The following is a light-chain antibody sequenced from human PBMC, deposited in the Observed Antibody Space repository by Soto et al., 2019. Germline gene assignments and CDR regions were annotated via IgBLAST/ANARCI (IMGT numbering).Light chain of an antibody. CDR3: HEYTSYSWT. Sequence: DIQMTQSPSTLSASVGDRVTITCRASQSVGAWLAWYQQKPGKAPKFLIYDASNLESGVPSRFSGSGSGTEFTLTISSLQPDDFATYYCHEYTSYSWTFGQGTKVVIK. CDR2: DAS. J-gene: IGKJ1*01. CDR1: QSVGAW. V-gene: IGKV1-5*01.